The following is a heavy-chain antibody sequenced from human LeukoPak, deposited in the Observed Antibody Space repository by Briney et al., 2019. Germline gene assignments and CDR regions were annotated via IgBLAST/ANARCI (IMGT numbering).Heavy chain of an antibody. D-gene: IGHD3-10*01. CDR1: GFTFSSYG. J-gene: IGHJ4*02. CDR2: IWYDGSNK. CDR3: AKTGVRGRITMIRGPPDH. V-gene: IGHV3-33*06. Sequence: PGGSLRLSCAASGFTFSSYGMHWVRQAPGKGLEWVAVIWYDGSNKYHADSVKGRFTISRDNSKNTLYLQMNSLRAEDTAVYYCAKTGVRGRITMIRGPPDHWGQGTLVTVSS.